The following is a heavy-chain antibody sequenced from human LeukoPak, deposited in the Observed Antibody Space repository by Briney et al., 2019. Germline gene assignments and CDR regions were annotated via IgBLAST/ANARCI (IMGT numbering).Heavy chain of an antibody. CDR3: ARVVGATQFGYYYYYMDV. CDR2: ISSSGSTI. CDR1: GFTFSSYE. Sequence: GGSLRLSCAASGFTFSSYEMNWVRQAPGKGLEWVSYISSSGSTIYYADSVKGRITISGDNAKNALNLQLTSLRVEDTAVYYCARVVGATQFGYYYYYMDVWGKGTTVTVSS. J-gene: IGHJ6*03. D-gene: IGHD1-26*01. V-gene: IGHV3-48*03.